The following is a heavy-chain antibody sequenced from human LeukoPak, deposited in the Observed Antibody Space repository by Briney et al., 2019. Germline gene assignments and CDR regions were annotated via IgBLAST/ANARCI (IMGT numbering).Heavy chain of an antibody. CDR1: GLTFDDYG. Sequence: GGSLRLSCAASGLTFDDYGMSWVRQAPGKGLEGVSGINWNGGSTGYADSVKGRFTISRDNAKNSLYLQMNSLRAEDTALYYCARPGPTFGGVITYFDYWGQGTLVTVSS. D-gene: IGHD3-16*02. V-gene: IGHV3-20*04. CDR3: ARPGPTFGGVITYFDY. J-gene: IGHJ4*02. CDR2: INWNGGST.